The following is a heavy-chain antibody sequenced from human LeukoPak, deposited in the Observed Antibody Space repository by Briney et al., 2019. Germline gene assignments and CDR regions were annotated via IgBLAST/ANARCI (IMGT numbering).Heavy chain of an antibody. V-gene: IGHV3-7*01. D-gene: IGHD4-23*01. CDR3: ASLRSYGSNSALDY. CDR2: IKQDESER. J-gene: IGHJ4*02. CDR1: GFTFRSYW. Sequence: PGGSLRLSCVASGFTFRSYWMSWVRQAPGKGLEWVANIKQDESERYDVDSVKGRFTISRDNAKNSLYLQMNSLRAEDTAVYYCASLRSYGSNSALDYWGQGTLVTVSS.